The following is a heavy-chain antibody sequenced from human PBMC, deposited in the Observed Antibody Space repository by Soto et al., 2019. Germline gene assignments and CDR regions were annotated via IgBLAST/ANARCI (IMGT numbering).Heavy chain of an antibody. D-gene: IGHD3-10*01. V-gene: IGHV4-59*02. Sequence: PSETLSLTCSVSGGSVSSYWWSWIRQPPAKGLEWIGYIYYTGSTNYSPSLKGRVTISLDASKSQFSLKLTSVTAADTAVYYCARGPGASDYYFDYWGPGTLVTVSS. CDR2: IYYTGST. CDR3: ARGPGASDYYFDY. J-gene: IGHJ4*02. CDR1: GGSVSSYW.